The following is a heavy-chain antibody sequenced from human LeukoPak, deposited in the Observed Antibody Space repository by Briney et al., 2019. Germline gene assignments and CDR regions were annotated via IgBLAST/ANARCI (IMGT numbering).Heavy chain of an antibody. CDR2: ISSSSYT. J-gene: IGHJ4*02. CDR1: GFIFSDYY. Sequence: GGSLRLSCAASGFIFSDYYMTWIRQAPGKGLEWISYISSSSYTDYADSVKGRFTISRDNAKNSLHLQMDSLRAEDTAVYYCARDGRGYYDSSGYPDYWGQGTLVTVSS. D-gene: IGHD3-22*01. CDR3: ARDGRGYYDSSGYPDY. V-gene: IGHV3-11*06.